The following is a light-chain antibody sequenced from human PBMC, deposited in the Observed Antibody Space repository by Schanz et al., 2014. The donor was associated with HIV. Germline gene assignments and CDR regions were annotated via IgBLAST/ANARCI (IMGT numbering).Light chain of an antibody. CDR1: QSISIW. J-gene: IGKJ2*01. CDR2: KAS. CDR3: LQYDNYSPST. Sequence: DIQMTQSPSTLSASVGDRVTITCRASQSISIWLAWYQQKPGKAPKLLIYKASSLESEGPSMFSGSGSGTEFTLTISSLQPDDFATYYCLQYDNYSPSTFGQGTKLDIK. V-gene: IGKV1-5*03.